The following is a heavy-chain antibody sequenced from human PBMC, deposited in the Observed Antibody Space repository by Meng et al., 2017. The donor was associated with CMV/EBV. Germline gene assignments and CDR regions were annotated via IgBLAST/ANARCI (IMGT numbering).Heavy chain of an antibody. Sequence: SCKASGYTFTNYGISWVRQAPGQGLEWMGWISAYNENTNYAQKLPGRVTMTTDTSTTTAYMELRSLRSDDTAVYYCARAHLGDWFDPWGQGTLVTVSS. J-gene: IGHJ5*02. CDR2: ISAYNENT. V-gene: IGHV1-18*01. CDR3: ARAHLGDWFDP. CDR1: GYTFTNYG. D-gene: IGHD2-15*01.